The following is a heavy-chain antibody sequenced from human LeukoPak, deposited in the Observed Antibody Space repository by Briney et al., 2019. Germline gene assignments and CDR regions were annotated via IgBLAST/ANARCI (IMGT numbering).Heavy chain of an antibody. Sequence: ASVKVSCKASGYTFTSYYMHWVRQAPGQGLEWMGIINPSGGSTSYAQKFQGRVTMTRDMSTSTVYMELSSLRSEDTAVYYCARDPYDFWSGYKRGSSWFDPWGQGTLVTVSS. D-gene: IGHD3-3*01. CDR3: ARDPYDFWSGYKRGSSWFDP. J-gene: IGHJ5*02. CDR1: GYTFTSYY. V-gene: IGHV1-46*01. CDR2: INPSGGST.